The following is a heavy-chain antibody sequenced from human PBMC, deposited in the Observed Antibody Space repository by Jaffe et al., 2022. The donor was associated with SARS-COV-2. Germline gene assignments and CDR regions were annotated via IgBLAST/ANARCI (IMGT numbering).Heavy chain of an antibody. Sequence: EVQLVESGGGLVQPGGSLRLSCAASGFTFSSYWMHWVRQAPGKGLVWVSRINSDGSSISYADSVKGRFTISRDNAKNTLYLQMNSLRAEDTAVYYCARDGGAGSYYGNNWFDPWGQGTLVTVSS. D-gene: IGHD1-26*01. V-gene: IGHV3-74*01. CDR3: ARDGGAGSYYGNNWFDP. J-gene: IGHJ5*02. CDR1: GFTFSSYW. CDR2: INSDGSSI.